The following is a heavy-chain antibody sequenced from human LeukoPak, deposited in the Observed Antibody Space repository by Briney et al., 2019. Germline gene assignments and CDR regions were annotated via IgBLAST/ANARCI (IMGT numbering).Heavy chain of an antibody. J-gene: IGHJ4*02. CDR2: IIPMFDTS. Sequence: ASVKVSCKAATGTFSSYALSWVRQAPGRGLEWMGRIIPMFDTSDYTQRFQGRVTFTADKSTGTAFMELSSLRFDDTATYYCVRDFDNNGPQKNYFDFWGQGTLVTVSS. D-gene: IGHD3-22*01. CDR1: TGTFSSYA. CDR3: VRDFDNNGPQKNYFDF. V-gene: IGHV1-69*06.